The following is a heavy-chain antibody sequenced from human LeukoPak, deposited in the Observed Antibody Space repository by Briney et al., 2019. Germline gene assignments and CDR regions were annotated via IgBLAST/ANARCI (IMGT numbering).Heavy chain of an antibody. V-gene: IGHV3-7*01. Sequence: GGSLRLSCAASGFTFGTYWMSCVRQAPGKGLEWVANINQNGNEKHYVDSVKGRFTISRDNAKNSLYLQMNSLRAEDTAVYYCARARRTTVTTDRYMDVWGKGTTVTVSS. CDR1: GFTFGTYW. J-gene: IGHJ6*03. CDR3: ARARRTTVTTDRYMDV. CDR2: INQNGNEK. D-gene: IGHD4-11*01.